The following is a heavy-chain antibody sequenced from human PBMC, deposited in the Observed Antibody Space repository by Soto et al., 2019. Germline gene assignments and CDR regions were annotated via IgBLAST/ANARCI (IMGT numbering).Heavy chain of an antibody. Sequence: GASVKVSCKTFGYTFTNYVIHWVRQAPGQGLEWMGWINAGTGNTKYSQKLQDRLTISRDTSAATAYLDLSRLASEDTAVYYCARRRASWYWDFWGQGTMVTVSS. V-gene: IGHV1-3*01. CDR2: INAGTGNT. CDR3: ARRRASWYWDF. CDR1: GYTFTNYV. J-gene: IGHJ4*01. D-gene: IGHD2-8*02.